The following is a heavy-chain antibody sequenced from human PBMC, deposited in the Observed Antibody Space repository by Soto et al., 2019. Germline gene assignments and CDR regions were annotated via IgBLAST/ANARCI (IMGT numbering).Heavy chain of an antibody. D-gene: IGHD2-15*01. CDR1: GGSISSGCYY. V-gene: IGHV4-31*03. Sequence: PSETLSLTCTVSGGSISSGCYYWSWTRQHPGKGLEWIGYIYYIGSTDYNPSLKSRVTISVDMSKNQFSLKLRSVTAADTAVYYCARDMSGYCSGDRCSSGIDYWGQGTLVTVSS. J-gene: IGHJ4*02. CDR2: IYYIGST. CDR3: ARDMSGYCSGDRCSSGIDY.